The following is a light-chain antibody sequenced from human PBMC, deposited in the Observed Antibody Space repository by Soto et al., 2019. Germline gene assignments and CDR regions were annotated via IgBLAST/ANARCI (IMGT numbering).Light chain of an antibody. CDR3: GSITRSSTAV. J-gene: IGLJ1*01. Sequence: QPALSQPASVSWSPGQSITISCTGTSSDVGGFEYVSWYQHQPGKAPKLIIYDVTKRPSGVSNRFSGSKSGNTASLTISGIQAEDEGDYYCGSITRSSTAVYGLAIKVAVL. CDR2: DVT. CDR1: SSDVGGFEY. V-gene: IGLV2-14*01.